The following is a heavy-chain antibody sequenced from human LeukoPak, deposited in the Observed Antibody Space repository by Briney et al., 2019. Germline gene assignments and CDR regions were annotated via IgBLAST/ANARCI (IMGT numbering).Heavy chain of an antibody. CDR2: IYSGGST. CDR1: GFTVSSNY. J-gene: IGHJ4*02. V-gene: IGHV3-66*01. Sequence: GGSLRLSCAASGFTVSSNYMSWVRQAPGKGLEWVSVIYSGGSTYYADSVKGRFTISRDNSKNTLYLQMNSLRAEDTAVYYCARGGYDSSGALDYWGQGTLVTVSS. CDR3: ARGGYDSSGALDY. D-gene: IGHD3-22*01.